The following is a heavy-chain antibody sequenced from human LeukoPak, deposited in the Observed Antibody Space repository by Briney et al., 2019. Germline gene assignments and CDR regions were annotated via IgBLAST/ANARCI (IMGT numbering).Heavy chain of an antibody. J-gene: IGHJ3*02. V-gene: IGHV3-23*01. CDR2: ISGSGGST. Sequence: GGSLRLSCAASGFTFDDYAMHWVRQAPGKGLEWVSAISGSGGSTYYADSVKGRFTISRDNSKNTLYLQMNSLRAEDTAVYYCAKDRGIAVASGAFDIWGQGTMVTVSS. CDR1: GFTFDDYA. D-gene: IGHD6-19*01. CDR3: AKDRGIAVASGAFDI.